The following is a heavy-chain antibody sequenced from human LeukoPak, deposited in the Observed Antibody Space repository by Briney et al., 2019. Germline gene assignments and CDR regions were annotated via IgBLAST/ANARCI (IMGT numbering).Heavy chain of an antibody. J-gene: IGHJ4*02. D-gene: IGHD2-2*01. CDR2: ISYDGSNK. CDR1: GFTFSSYA. CDR3: ARDAVSLSTPIQLATFDY. Sequence: RSLRLSCAASGFTFSSYAMHWVRQAPGKGLEWVAVISYDGSNKYYADSVKGRFTISRDNSKNTLYLQMNSLRAEDTAVYYCARDAVSLSTPIQLATFDYWGQGTLVTVSS. V-gene: IGHV3-30*04.